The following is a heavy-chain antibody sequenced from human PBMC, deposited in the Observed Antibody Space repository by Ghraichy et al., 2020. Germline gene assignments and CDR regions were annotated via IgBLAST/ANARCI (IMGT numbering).Heavy chain of an antibody. Sequence: SQTLSLTCTVSGGSISGSTFYWGWIRQPPGKGLEWIGAIYYSGHTYYTSSLKSRATISVDTSKNQFSLRLTSVTAADTAVDYCSRLIDYWGQGTLVTVSS. J-gene: IGHJ4*02. CDR3: SRLIDY. CDR1: GGSISGSTFY. V-gene: IGHV4-39*01. CDR2: IYYSGHT.